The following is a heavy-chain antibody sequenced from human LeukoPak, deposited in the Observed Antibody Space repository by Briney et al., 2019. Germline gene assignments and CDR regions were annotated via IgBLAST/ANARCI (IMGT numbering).Heavy chain of an antibody. Sequence: GASVKVSCKASGYTSTDYYMHWVRQAPGQALEWMGWINPNSGGTNYAQKFQGRVTMTRDTSVSTAYMELNRLTSDDTAVYFCARGDQYGTFYSWGQGTLVTVSS. D-gene: IGHD1-26*01. V-gene: IGHV1-2*02. CDR1: GYTSTDYY. CDR3: ARGDQYGTFYS. CDR2: INPNSGGT. J-gene: IGHJ4*02.